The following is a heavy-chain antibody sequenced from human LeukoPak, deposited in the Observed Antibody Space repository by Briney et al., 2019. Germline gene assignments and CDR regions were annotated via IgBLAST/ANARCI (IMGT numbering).Heavy chain of an antibody. CDR3: ARVRGPFDYGDTGYFQH. V-gene: IGHV3-21*01. J-gene: IGHJ1*01. CDR1: GFTFSSYS. CDR2: ISSSSSYI. Sequence: GGSLRLSCAASGFTFSSYSMNWVRQAPGKGLEWVSSISSSSSYIYYADSVKGRFTISRDNAKNSLYLQMNSLRAEDTAVYYCARVRGPFDYGDTGYFQHWGQGTLVTVSS. D-gene: IGHD4-17*01.